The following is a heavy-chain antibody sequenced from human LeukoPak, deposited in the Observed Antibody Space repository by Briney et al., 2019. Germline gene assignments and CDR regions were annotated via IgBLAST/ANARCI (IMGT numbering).Heavy chain of an antibody. V-gene: IGHV4-30-4*01. D-gene: IGHD3-10*01. CDR3: ARYGSGSTWFDP. CDR1: GGSISSDNYQ. CDR2: INYSGST. J-gene: IGHJ5*02. Sequence: SEPLSLPCTVSGGSISSDNYQWSWIRQPPGKGLEWIGYINYSGSTYYNPSLKSRVTISVDTSKNHFSLRLSSVTAADTAVYYCARYGSGSTWFDPWGQGTLVTVSS.